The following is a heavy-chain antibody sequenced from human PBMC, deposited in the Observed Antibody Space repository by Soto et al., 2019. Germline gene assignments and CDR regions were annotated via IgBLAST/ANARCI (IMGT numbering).Heavy chain of an antibody. J-gene: IGHJ5*02. V-gene: IGHV1-46*04. D-gene: IGHD3-10*01. CDR3: ARDYYGSGNYGRP. CDR2: INPSGGST. CDR1: GYTFTGYH. Sequence: QVQLVQSGAEVKKPGASVKVSCKASGYTFTGYHIHWVRQAPGQGLEWMGLINPSGGSTRYAQKLKGRLTLTSDPFTNNVYMELSSLRSEDTAVYYCARDYYGSGNYGRPWGQGTLVTVSS.